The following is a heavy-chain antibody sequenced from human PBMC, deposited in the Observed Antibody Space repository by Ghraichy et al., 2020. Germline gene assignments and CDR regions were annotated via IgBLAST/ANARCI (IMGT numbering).Heavy chain of an antibody. CDR2: ISGSGGST. J-gene: IGHJ4*02. Sequence: GALRLSCAASGFTFSSYAMSWVRQAPGKGLEWVSAISGSGGSTYYADSVKGRFTISRDNSKNTLYLQMNSLRAEDTAVYYCAKDSSSGWYGLVDYWGQGTLVTVSS. CDR1: GFTFSSYA. V-gene: IGHV3-23*01. D-gene: IGHD6-19*01. CDR3: AKDSSSGWYGLVDY.